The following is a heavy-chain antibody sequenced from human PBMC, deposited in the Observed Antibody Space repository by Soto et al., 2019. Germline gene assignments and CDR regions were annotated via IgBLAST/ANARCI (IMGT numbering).Heavy chain of an antibody. D-gene: IGHD3-22*01. J-gene: IGHJ4*02. CDR3: ARQIYDSDSGPNFQYYFDS. V-gene: IGHV5-51*01. CDR2: IFPADSDT. CDR1: GYNFDTSW. Sequence: PGASLKISCKVSGYNFDTSWIGWVRQMPGKGLEWMGIIFPADSDTRYSPSFQGQVTLSVDKSISTAFLQWSSLRASDTAMYYWARQIYDSDSGPNFQYYFDSWGQGTLVTVSS.